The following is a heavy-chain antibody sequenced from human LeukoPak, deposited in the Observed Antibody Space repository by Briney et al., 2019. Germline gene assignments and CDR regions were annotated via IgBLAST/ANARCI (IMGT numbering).Heavy chain of an antibody. CDR3: ARGFRIFGVVIILNFDY. V-gene: IGHV3-7*03. J-gene: IGHJ4*02. Sequence: GGSLRLSCAASGFTFSNFWMGWVRQAPGKGLEWVANIKQDGSEKRYVDPVKGRFTISRDNAKNSLYLQMNSLRAEDTAVYYCARGFRIFGVVIILNFDYWGQGTLVTVSS. CDR2: IKQDGSEK. CDR1: GFTFSNFW. D-gene: IGHD3-3*01.